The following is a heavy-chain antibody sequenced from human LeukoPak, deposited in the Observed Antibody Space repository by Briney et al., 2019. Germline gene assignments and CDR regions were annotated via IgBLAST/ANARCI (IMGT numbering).Heavy chain of an antibody. V-gene: IGHV4-4*09. Sequence: SETLSLTCTVSGGSISSYYWSWIRRPPGKGLEWIGYIYTSGSTNYNPSLKSRVTISVDTSKNQFSLKLSSVTAADTAVYYCARGYYYDSSGYYYWFDPWGQGTLVTVSS. J-gene: IGHJ5*02. CDR3: ARGYYYDSSGYYYWFDP. CDR2: IYTSGST. CDR1: GGSISSYY. D-gene: IGHD3-22*01.